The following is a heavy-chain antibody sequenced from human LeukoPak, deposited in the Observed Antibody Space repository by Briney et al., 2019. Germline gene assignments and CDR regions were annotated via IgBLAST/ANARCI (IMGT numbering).Heavy chain of an antibody. CDR2: INPNSGGT. CDR1: GYTLTGYY. J-gene: IGHJ3*02. D-gene: IGHD1-26*01. V-gene: IGHV1-2*04. Sequence: ASVKVSCKASGYTLTGYYMHWVRQAPGQGLEWMGWINPNSGGTNYAQKFQGWVTMTRDTSISTAYMELSSLRSEDTAVYYCARRGIYDAFDIWGQGTMVTVSS. CDR3: ARRGIYDAFDI.